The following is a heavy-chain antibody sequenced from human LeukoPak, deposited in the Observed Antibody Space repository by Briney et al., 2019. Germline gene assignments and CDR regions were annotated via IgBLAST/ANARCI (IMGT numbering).Heavy chain of an antibody. J-gene: IGHJ3*02. CDR2: ISYDGSNK. V-gene: IGHV3-30-3*01. Sequence: GGSLRLSCAASGFTFSSYAMHWVRQAPGKGLEWVAVISYDGSNKYYADSVKGRFTISRDNSKNTLYLQMNSLRAEDTAVYYCVRESHDFWSGYRNDAFDIWGQGTMVTVSS. CDR3: VRESHDFWSGYRNDAFDI. D-gene: IGHD3-3*01. CDR1: GFTFSSYA.